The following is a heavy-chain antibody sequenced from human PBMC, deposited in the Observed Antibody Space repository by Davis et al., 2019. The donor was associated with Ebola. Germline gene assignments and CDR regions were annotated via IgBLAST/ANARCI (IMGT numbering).Heavy chain of an antibody. CDR3: ARESGTWILEY. D-gene: IGHD1-1*01. V-gene: IGHV1-69*13. CDR1: GYTFTGYY. CDR2: IIPIFHTT. Sequence: AASVKVSCKASGYTFTGYYIHWVRQAPGQGLEWMGSIIPIFHTTNYAQKFQDRISITADESTSTSYMELAGLRSEDTAIYFCARESGTWILEYWGQGTLVSVSS. J-gene: IGHJ4*01.